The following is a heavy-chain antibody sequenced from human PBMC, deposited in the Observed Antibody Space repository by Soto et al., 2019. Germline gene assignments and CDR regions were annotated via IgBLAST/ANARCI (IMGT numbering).Heavy chain of an antibody. CDR3: ARDDLLLWVGERYYYYGMDV. CDR1: GYTFTSYA. J-gene: IGHJ6*02. V-gene: IGHV1-3*01. Sequence: QVQLVQSGAEVKKPGASVKVSCKASGYTFTSYAMHWVRQAPGQRLEWMGWINAGNGNTKYSQKFQGRVTITRDTSASTAYMELSSLRSEDTAVYYCARDDLLLWVGERYYYYGMDVWGQGTTVTVSS. CDR2: INAGNGNT. D-gene: IGHD3-10*01.